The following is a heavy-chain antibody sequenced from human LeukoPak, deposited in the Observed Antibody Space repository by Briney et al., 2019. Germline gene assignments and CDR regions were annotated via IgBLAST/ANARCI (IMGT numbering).Heavy chain of an antibody. D-gene: IGHD6-13*01. V-gene: IGHV1-2*02. CDR2: INPNSGGT. CDR1: GYTFTGYY. Sequence: ASVKVSCKASGYTFTGYYMHWVRQAPGQGLEWMGWINPNSGGTNYAQKFQGRVTMTRDTSISTAYMELSRLRSDDTAVYYCARGPNDYSSSWNYYYYYMDVWGKGTTVTISS. J-gene: IGHJ6*03. CDR3: ARGPNDYSSSWNYYYYYMDV.